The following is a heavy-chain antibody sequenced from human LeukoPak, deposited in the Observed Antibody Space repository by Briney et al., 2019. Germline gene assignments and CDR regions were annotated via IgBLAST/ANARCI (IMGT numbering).Heavy chain of an antibody. CDR2: INHSGST. CDR3: ARGLGASYRNGFDY. D-gene: IGHD1-26*01. CDR1: GGSFSGYY. Sequence: SETLSLTCAVYGGSFSGYYWSWIRQPPGKGLEWIGEINHSGSTNYTPSLKSRVTISVDTSKNQFSLKLRSVTAADTAVYYCARGLGASYRNGFDYWGQGTLVPVSS. J-gene: IGHJ4*02. V-gene: IGHV4-34*01.